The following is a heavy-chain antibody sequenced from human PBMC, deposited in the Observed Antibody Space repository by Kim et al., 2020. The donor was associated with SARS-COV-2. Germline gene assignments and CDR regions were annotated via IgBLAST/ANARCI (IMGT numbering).Heavy chain of an antibody. CDR2: IYYSGST. Sequence: SETLSLTCTVSGGSISSYYWSWIRQPPGKGLEWIGYIYYSGSTNYNPSLKSRVTISVDTSKNQFSLKLSSVTAADTAVYYCAITAGIGALDYWGQGTLVT. J-gene: IGHJ4*02. V-gene: IGHV4-59*01. D-gene: IGHD3-3*01. CDR3: AITAGIGALDY. CDR1: GGSISSYY.